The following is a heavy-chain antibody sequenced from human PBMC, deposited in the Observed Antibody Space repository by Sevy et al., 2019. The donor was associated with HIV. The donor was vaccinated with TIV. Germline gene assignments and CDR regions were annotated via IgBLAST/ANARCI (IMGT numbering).Heavy chain of an antibody. V-gene: IGHV1-18*01. CDR3: ARDSYYYDMHSSYRPPDY. D-gene: IGHD3-22*01. Sequence: ASVKDSCKASGYNFNTYGITWVRQAPGQGLEWMGWIGVNNGKTNYAARLQARISMTADTSTSTVYMELRTLTSDDTAIYFCARDSYYYDMHSSYRPPDYWGQGTLVTVSS. CDR2: IGVNNGKT. CDR1: GYNFNTYG. J-gene: IGHJ4*02.